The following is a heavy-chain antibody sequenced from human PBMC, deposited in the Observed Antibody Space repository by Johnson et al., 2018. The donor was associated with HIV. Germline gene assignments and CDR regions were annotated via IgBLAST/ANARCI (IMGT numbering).Heavy chain of an antibody. CDR3: ARVTMIVVVMQAFDI. D-gene: IGHD3-22*01. V-gene: IGHV3-11*04. CDR2: ITSTGITV. CDR1: GFTFSDYY. Sequence: QVQLVESGGGLVKPGGSLRLSCAASGFTFSDYYMSWIRQAPGKGLEWVSYITSTGITVYYAASVKGRFTISRDNAKNSVYLQMNSLRAEDTAVYYCARVTMIVVVMQAFDIWGQGTMVTVSS. J-gene: IGHJ3*02.